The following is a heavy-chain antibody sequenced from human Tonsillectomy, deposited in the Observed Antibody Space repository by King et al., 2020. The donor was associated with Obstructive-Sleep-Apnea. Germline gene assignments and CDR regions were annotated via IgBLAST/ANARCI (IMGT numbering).Heavy chain of an antibody. CDR1: GFTFSNYA. V-gene: IGHV3-30-3*01. CDR2: ISYDVTNK. CDR3: ARSENSGPDY. D-gene: IGHD1-26*01. Sequence: VQLVESGGGVVQPGRSLRLSCAASGFTFSNYAMHWVRPAPGRGLEWWAVISYDVTNKYYAESVKGRFTISRDNSKNTLFLQMNSLRSEDTAVFYCARSENSGPDYWGQGTLVTVSS. J-gene: IGHJ4*02.